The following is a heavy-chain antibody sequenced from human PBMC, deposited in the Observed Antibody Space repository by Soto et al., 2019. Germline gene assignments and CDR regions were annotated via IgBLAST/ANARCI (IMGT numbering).Heavy chain of an antibody. V-gene: IGHV3-23*01. Sequence: GGSLRLSCAASGFTFSSYAMSWVRQAPGKGLEWVSAISGSGGSTYYADSVKGRFTISRDNSKNTLYLQMNSLRAEDTAVYYCEKVTNYDFWSGYYPFQYYIFDYWGQGTLVTVSS. CDR1: GFTFSSYA. D-gene: IGHD3-3*01. CDR3: EKVTNYDFWSGYYPFQYYIFDY. J-gene: IGHJ4*02. CDR2: ISGSGGST.